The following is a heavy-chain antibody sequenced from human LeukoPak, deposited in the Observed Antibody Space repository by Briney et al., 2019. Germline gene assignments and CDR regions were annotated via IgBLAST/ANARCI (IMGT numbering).Heavy chain of an antibody. Sequence: PGGSLRLSCAASGFTFSSYAMSWVRQVPGKGLEWVSAISGSGGSTYYADSVKGRFTISRDNSKNTLYLQMNSLRAEDTAVYYCAKDSGYDSSGYPFNWFDPWGQGTLVTVSS. D-gene: IGHD3-22*01. J-gene: IGHJ5*02. CDR2: ISGSGGST. CDR3: AKDSGYDSSGYPFNWFDP. CDR1: GFTFSSYA. V-gene: IGHV3-23*01.